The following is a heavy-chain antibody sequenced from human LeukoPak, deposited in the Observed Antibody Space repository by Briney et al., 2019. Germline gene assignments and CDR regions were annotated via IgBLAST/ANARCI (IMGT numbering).Heavy chain of an antibody. J-gene: IGHJ6*02. CDR1: GVSISSYY. CDR3: ARVSSGKYYYGMDV. D-gene: IGHD6-19*01. Sequence: ASETLSLTCTVSGVSISSYYWSWIRQPPGKGLEWIGYIYYSGSTNYNPSLKSRVTISVDTSKNQFSLKLSSVTAADTAVYYCARVSSGKYYYGMDVWGQGTTVTVSS. CDR2: IYYSGST. V-gene: IGHV4-59*01.